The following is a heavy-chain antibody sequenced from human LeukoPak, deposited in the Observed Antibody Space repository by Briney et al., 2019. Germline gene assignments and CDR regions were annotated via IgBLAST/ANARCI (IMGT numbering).Heavy chain of an antibody. Sequence: GASVKVSCKVSGYTLTELSMHWVRQAPGKGLEWMGGFDPEDGETIYAQKFQGRVTVTEDTSTDTAYMELSSLRSEDTAVYYCATADNFQHWGQGTLVTVSS. J-gene: IGHJ1*01. V-gene: IGHV1-24*01. CDR2: FDPEDGET. CDR1: GYTLTELS. CDR3: ATADNFQH.